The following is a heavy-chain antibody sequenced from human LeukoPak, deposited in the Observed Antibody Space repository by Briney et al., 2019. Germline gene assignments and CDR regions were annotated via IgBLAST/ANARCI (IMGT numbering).Heavy chain of an antibody. D-gene: IGHD5-24*01. CDR3: ARGPDGYNSHFDY. V-gene: IGHV3-30-3*01. CDR1: EYTFSVYH. CDR2: IYYDGSKK. Sequence: SCKASEYTFSVYHIHWVRQAPGKGLEWVAVIYYDGSKKYYADSVEGRFTISRDNSKNTLYLHMKSLRVEDTAVYYCARGPDGYNSHFDYWGQGTLVTVSS. J-gene: IGHJ4*02.